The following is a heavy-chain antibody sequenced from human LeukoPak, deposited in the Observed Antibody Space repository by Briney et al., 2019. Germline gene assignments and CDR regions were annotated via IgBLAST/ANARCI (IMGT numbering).Heavy chain of an antibody. CDR3: AREAAAGNLNWFDP. CDR2: ISSSSSTR. CDR1: GFTFSSYS. J-gene: IGHJ5*02. D-gene: IGHD6-13*01. V-gene: IGHV3-48*01. Sequence: GRSLRLSCAASGFTFSSYSMNWVRQAPGKGLEWVSYISSSSSTRYYADSVKGRFTISRDNAKHSLYLQMNSLRGDDTAVYYCAREAAAGNLNWFDPWGQGTLVTVSS.